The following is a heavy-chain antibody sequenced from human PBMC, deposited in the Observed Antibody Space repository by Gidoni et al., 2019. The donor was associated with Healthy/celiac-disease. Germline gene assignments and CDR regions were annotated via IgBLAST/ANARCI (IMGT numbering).Heavy chain of an antibody. J-gene: IGHJ6*02. CDR2: ISWNSGSI. CDR1: GFTFDDYA. D-gene: IGHD1-26*01. Sequence: EVQLVESGGGLVQPGRSLRLSCAASGFTFDDYAMHWVRQAPGKGLEWVSGISWNSGSIGYADSVKGRFTISRDNAKNSLYLQMNSLRAEDTALYYCAKDLASGSYYYGMDVWGQGTTVTVSS. V-gene: IGHV3-9*01. CDR3: AKDLASGSYYYGMDV.